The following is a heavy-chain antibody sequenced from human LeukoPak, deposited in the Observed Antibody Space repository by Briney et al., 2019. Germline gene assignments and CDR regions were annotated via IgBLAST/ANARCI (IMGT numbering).Heavy chain of an antibody. Sequence: TGGCLRLSCAASGYTLSAYWLHWVRQAPGKGLMWVSRIEGDGNRITYADSVKGRFTISRDNAKNTLYLQMNSLRAEDTAVYYCTRDWRNLGYDYWGQGTLVTVSS. J-gene: IGHJ4*02. CDR2: IEGDGNRI. CDR3: TRDWRNLGYDY. V-gene: IGHV3-74*01. CDR1: GYTLSAYW. D-gene: IGHD5-12*01.